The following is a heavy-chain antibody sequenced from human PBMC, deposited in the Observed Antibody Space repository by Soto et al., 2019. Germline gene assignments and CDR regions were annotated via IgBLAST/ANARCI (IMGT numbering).Heavy chain of an antibody. D-gene: IGHD4-17*01. CDR2: INPNSGGT. CDR1: GYTFTGYY. CDR3: ARSRGDFDTYFDY. V-gene: IGHV1-2*02. Sequence: ASVKVSCKASGYTFTGYYMHWVRQAPGQGLEWMGWINPNSGGTNYAQKFQGRVTMTRDTSISTAYMELSRLRSDDTAVYYCARSRGDFDTYFDYWGQGTLVTVSS. J-gene: IGHJ4*02.